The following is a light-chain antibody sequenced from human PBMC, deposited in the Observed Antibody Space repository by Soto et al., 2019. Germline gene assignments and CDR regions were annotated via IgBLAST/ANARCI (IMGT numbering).Light chain of an antibody. Sequence: QSVLTQPRSVSGSPGQSVNISCTGTSRDVGAYNYVSWYQQHPGKAPKLIIYDVSKWPSGVPDRFSGSKSGNTASLTISGLQAEDEADYYCCSSAGSSTVIFGGGTKLTVL. V-gene: IGLV2-11*01. CDR1: SRDVGAYNY. CDR3: CSSAGSSTVI. J-gene: IGLJ2*01. CDR2: DVS.